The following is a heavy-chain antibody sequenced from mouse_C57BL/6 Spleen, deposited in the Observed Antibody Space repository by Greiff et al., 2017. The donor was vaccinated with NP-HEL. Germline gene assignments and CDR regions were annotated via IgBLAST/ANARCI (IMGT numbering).Heavy chain of an antibody. J-gene: IGHJ3*01. CDR1: GFTFSSYA. CDR2: ISDGGSYT. D-gene: IGHD1-1*01. CDR3: ARDVTTFGRFAY. V-gene: IGHV5-4*01. Sequence: EVMLVESGGGLVKPGGSLKLSCAASGFTFSSYAMSWVRQTPEKRLEWVATISDGGSYTYYPDNVKGRFTISRDNAKNNLYLQRSHLKSEDTAMYYCARDVTTFGRFAYWGQGTLVTVSA.